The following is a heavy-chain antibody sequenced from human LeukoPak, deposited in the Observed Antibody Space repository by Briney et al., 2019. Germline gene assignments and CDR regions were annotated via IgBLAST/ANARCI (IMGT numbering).Heavy chain of an antibody. CDR2: ISAYNGNT. CDR1: GYTFTSYG. CDR3: ARGGVWRWLVRIEYYFDY. J-gene: IGHJ4*02. V-gene: IGHV1-18*01. D-gene: IGHD6-19*01. Sequence: ASVKVSCKASGYTFTSYGISWVRQAPGQGLEWMGWISAYNGNTNYAQKLQGRVTMTTDTSTSTAYMELRSLRSDDTAVYYCARGGVWRWLVRIEYYFDYWGQGTLVTVSS.